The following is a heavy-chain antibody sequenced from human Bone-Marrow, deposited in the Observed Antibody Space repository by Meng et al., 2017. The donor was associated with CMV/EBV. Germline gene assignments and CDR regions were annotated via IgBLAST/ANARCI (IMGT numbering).Heavy chain of an antibody. CDR3: ARVKTYYYDSSGYGYFDY. CDR1: GFTFSSYW. J-gene: IGHJ4*02. Sequence: LSLTCAASGFTFSSYWMHWVRQAPGKGLVWVSRINSDGSSTSYADSVKGRFTISRDNAKNTLYLQMNSLRAEDTAVYYCARVKTYYYDSSGYGYFDYWGQGTLVTVSS. CDR2: INSDGSST. D-gene: IGHD3-22*01. V-gene: IGHV3-74*01.